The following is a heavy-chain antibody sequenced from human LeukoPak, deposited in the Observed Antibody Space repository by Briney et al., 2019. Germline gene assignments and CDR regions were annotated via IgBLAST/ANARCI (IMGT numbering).Heavy chain of an antibody. D-gene: IGHD5-18*01. CDR3: ARGPRSDTAMVTTANY. V-gene: IGHV3-74*01. CDR2: INSDGSST. Sequence: PGGFLRLSCAASGFTFSSYWMHWVRQAPGKGLVWVSRINSDGSSTSYADSVKGRFTISRDNAKNTLYLQMNSLRAEDTAVYYCARGPRSDTAMVTTANYWGQGTLVTVSS. CDR1: GFTFSSYW. J-gene: IGHJ4*02.